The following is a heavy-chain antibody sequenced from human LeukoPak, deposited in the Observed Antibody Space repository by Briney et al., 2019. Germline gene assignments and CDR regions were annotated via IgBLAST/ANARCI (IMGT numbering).Heavy chain of an antibody. CDR2: IYGRASG. Sequence: PSDTVSLTCAVSRYSLGKNYYWGWIRQSPRKGTEWNGMIYGRASGSYNPSLMKRVTMSVDTSKNHFSLQLTSVTAADTAVYYCARYDSRGSASTKFDYWGPGIQVTVSS. CDR1: RYSLGKNYY. V-gene: IGHV4-38-2*01. CDR3: ARYDSRGSASTKFDY. D-gene: IGHD3-3*01. J-gene: IGHJ4*02.